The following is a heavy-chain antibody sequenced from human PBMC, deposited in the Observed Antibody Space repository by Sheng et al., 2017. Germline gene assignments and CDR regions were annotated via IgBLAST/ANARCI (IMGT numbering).Heavy chain of an antibody. J-gene: IGHJ2*01. D-gene: IGHD3-16*01. CDR3: ARGGSSRLLWYFDL. V-gene: IGHV4-4*07. Sequence: QVQLQESGPGLVKAFRRPCPSPALSLVAPSVVTTGAGSGSPPGRDWSGLGVSIPVGAPTTTPPSKSRVTMSVDTSKNQFSLKLSSVTAADTAVYYCARGGSSRLLWYFDLWGRGTLVTVSS. CDR1: VAPSVVTT. CDR2: SIPVGAP.